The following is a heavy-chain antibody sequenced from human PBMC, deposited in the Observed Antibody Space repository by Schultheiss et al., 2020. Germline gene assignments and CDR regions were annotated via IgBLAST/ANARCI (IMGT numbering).Heavy chain of an antibody. CDR3: ARDRGSRYDAFDI. V-gene: IGHV3-64*01. CDR1: GFTFSSYW. D-gene: IGHD3-16*01. Sequence: GESLKISCAASGFTFSSYWMSWVRQAPGKGLEYVSAISSSGGSTYYANSVKGRFTISRDNSKNTLYLQMGSLRAEDMAVYYCARDRGSRYDAFDIWGQGTTVTVSS. J-gene: IGHJ3*02. CDR2: ISSSGGST.